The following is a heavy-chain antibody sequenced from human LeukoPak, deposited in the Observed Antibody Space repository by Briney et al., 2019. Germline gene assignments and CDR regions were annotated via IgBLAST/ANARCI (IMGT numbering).Heavy chain of an antibody. Sequence: GSVTVSCKVSGYTLTELSMHWVRQAPGKGLEWMGGFDPVDGETIYAQKFQGRVTMTEDTSTDTAYMELSSLRSEDTAVYYCATDPVDENDYWGQGTLVTVSS. V-gene: IGHV1-24*01. CDR2: FDPVDGET. D-gene: IGHD4-23*01. CDR3: ATDPVDENDY. CDR1: GYTLTELS. J-gene: IGHJ4*02.